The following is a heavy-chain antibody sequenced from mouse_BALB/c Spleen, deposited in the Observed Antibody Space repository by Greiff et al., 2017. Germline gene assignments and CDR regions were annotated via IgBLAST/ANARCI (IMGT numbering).Heavy chain of an antibody. CDR2: ISNGGGST. J-gene: IGHJ1*01. D-gene: IGHD1-1*01. CDR3: ARPQRYGSSYGYFDV. Sequence: EVMLVESGGGLVQPGGSLKLSCAASGFTFSSYTMSWVRQTPEKRLEWVAYISNGGGSTYYPDTVKGRFTISRDNAKNTLYLQMSSLKSEDTAMYYCARPQRYGSSYGYFDVWGAGTTVTVSS. V-gene: IGHV5-12-2*01. CDR1: GFTFSSYT.